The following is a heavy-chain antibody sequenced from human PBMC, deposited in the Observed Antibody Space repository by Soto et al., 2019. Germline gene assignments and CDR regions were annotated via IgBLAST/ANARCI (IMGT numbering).Heavy chain of an antibody. D-gene: IGHD3-10*01. Sequence: QIHLVQSGSEVKKPGASVKVSCKASGFTFTSFGISWVRQAPGQGLEWMGWISAYNGDTDIAQRVQGRVTLTTDTSTNTAYMELRRLRSDDTAVYYCARDKMVYTYGSGTFDYLGQGTVVTVSS. CDR1: GFTFTSFG. J-gene: IGHJ4*02. CDR3: ARDKMVYTYGSGTFDY. CDR2: ISAYNGDT. V-gene: IGHV1-18*04.